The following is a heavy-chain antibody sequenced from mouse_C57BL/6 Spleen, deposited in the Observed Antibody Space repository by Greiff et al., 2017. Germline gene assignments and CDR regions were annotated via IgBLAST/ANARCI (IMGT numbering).Heavy chain of an antibody. CDR2: IHPTSGST. CDR1: GYTFTSYW. D-gene: IGHD1-1*01. CDR3: ASLITTVVEDY. J-gene: IGHJ2*01. V-gene: IGHV1-64*01. Sequence: VQLQQPGAELVKPGASVKLSCKASGYTFTSYWMHWVKQRPGQGLEWIGMIHPTSGSTNYNEKFKSKATLTVDKSSSTAYMQLRSQTSEDSAVYYCASLITTVVEDYWGQGTTLTVSS.